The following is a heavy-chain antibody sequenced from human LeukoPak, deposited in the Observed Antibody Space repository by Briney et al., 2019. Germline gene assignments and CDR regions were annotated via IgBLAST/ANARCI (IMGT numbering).Heavy chain of an antibody. J-gene: IGHJ4*02. CDR1: GFAFNNYA. CDR3: AKGQSTVTFDY. CDR2: KSYDGSNK. Sequence: GGSLRLSCAASGFAFNNYAMHWVRQAPGKGLEWVAVKSYDGSNKYYADSVKGRFTISRDNSKNTLYLQMNSLRAEDAAVYYCAKGQSTVTFDYWGQGTLVIVSS. D-gene: IGHD4-17*01. V-gene: IGHV3-30-3*01.